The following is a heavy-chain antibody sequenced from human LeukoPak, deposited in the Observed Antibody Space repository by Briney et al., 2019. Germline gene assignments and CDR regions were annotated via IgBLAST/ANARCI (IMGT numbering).Heavy chain of an antibody. Sequence: TGGSPRLSCAASGFNFANHAMSWVRQTAGKGLEWVSAISGGGDITYYADSVKGRFTISRDNSKDTLFLQMHSLRPGDTAVYYCVREDTPATANYWGQGTLVTISS. J-gene: IGHJ4*02. V-gene: IGHV3-23*01. D-gene: IGHD2-21*02. CDR1: GFNFANHA. CDR2: ISGGGDIT. CDR3: VREDTPATANY.